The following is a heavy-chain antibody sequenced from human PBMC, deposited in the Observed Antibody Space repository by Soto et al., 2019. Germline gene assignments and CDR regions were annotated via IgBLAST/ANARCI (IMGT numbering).Heavy chain of an antibody. D-gene: IGHD6-19*01. Sequence: SSVKVSCKASGYTFTSYAMHWVRQAPGQRLEWMGWINAGNGNTKYSQKFQGRVTITRDTSASTAYMELSSLRSEDTAVYYCARVSGWYYFDYWGQGTQVTVSS. CDR2: INAGNGNT. CDR1: GYTFTSYA. J-gene: IGHJ4*02. V-gene: IGHV1-3*01. CDR3: ARVSGWYYFDY.